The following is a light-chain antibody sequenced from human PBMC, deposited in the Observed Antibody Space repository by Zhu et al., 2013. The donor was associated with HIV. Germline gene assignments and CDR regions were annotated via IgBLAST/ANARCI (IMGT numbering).Light chain of an antibody. CDR2: NNN. CDR1: KSNVGTNT. CDR3: AAWDDSLNGVL. V-gene: IGLV1-44*01. Sequence: QSVLTQPPSASGTPGQSVTISCSGSKSNVGTNTVNWYQQLPGTAPKLLIYNNNQRPSGVPDRFSGSKSGTSASLAISGLQSVDEADFYCAAWDDSLNGVLFGGGTKLTVL. J-gene: IGLJ2*01.